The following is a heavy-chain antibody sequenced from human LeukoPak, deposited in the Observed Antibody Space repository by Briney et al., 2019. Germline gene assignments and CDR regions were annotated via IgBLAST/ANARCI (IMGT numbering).Heavy chain of an antibody. CDR1: GFTFSSYW. CDR3: ARRRYFDWLLSQYYFDY. J-gene: IGHJ4*02. CDR2: IKQDGSEK. V-gene: IGHV3-7*01. D-gene: IGHD3-9*01. Sequence: GGSLRLSCAASGFTFSSYWMSWVRQAPGKGLEWVANIKQDGSEKYYVDSVKGRFTISRDNAKNSLYLQMNSLRAEDTAVYYCARRRYFDWLLSQYYFDYWGQGTLVTVSS.